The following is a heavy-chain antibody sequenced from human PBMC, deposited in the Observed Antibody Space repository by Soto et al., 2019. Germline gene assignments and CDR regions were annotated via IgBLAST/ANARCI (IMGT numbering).Heavy chain of an antibody. CDR3: ARVRRWVPSGAFDI. Sequence: PSETLSLTCTVSGGSISSYYGSWIRQPPGKGLEWIGYIYYSGSTNYNPSLKSRVTISVDTSKNQFSLKLSSVTAADTAVYYCARVRRWVPSGAFDIWGQGTMVTVSS. V-gene: IGHV4-59*01. J-gene: IGHJ3*02. CDR2: IYYSGST. CDR1: GGSISSYY. D-gene: IGHD4-17*01.